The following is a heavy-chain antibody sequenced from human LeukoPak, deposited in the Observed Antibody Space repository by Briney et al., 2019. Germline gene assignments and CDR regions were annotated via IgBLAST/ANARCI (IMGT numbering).Heavy chain of an antibody. CDR1: GYTFTSYG. V-gene: IGHV1-18*01. J-gene: IGHJ4*02. CDR2: SSAYNGNT. CDR3: ARDGYYDSSGYSDTVDY. D-gene: IGHD3-22*01. Sequence: GASVKVSCKASGYTFTSYGISWVRQAPGQGLEWMGWSSAYNGNTNYAQKLQGRVTMTTDTSTSTAYMELRSLRPDDTAVYYCARDGYYDSSGYSDTVDYRGQGTLVTVSS.